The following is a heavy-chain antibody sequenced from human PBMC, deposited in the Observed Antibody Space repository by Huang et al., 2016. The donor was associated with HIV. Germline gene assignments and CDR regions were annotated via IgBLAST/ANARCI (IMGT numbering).Heavy chain of an antibody. J-gene: IGHJ3*02. CDR3: ARFGSYYYGSGSYLDAFDI. D-gene: IGHD3-10*01. CDR1: GFTFSTYN. CDR2: ITRIRGSK. V-gene: IGHV3-48*01. Sequence: EVQLMESGGGLVQPGGSLRLSGSASGFTFSTYNMNWVRQAPGKGLEWVSYITRIRGSKYYADSVKGRFTISRDNAKNSLYLQMNSLRAEDTAVYYCARFGSYYYGSGSYLDAFDIWGQGTMVTVSS.